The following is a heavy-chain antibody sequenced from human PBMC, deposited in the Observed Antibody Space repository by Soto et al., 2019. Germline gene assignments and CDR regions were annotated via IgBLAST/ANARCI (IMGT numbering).Heavy chain of an antibody. Sequence: QVQLVESGGGVVQPGRSLRLSCAASGFTFSSYGMHWVRQAPGKGLEWVAVIWYDGSNENYADSVKGRFTISRDNPKNTLYLQMNSLRAEDTALYYCARDRRGSGWYDYFDYWGQGTLVTVSS. CDR2: IWYDGSNE. CDR3: ARDRRGSGWYDYFDY. CDR1: GFTFSSYG. D-gene: IGHD6-19*01. V-gene: IGHV3-33*01. J-gene: IGHJ4*02.